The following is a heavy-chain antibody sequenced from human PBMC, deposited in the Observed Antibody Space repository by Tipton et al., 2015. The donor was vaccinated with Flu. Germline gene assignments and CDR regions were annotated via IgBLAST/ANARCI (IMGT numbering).Heavy chain of an antibody. CDR1: GGSVNSYF. V-gene: IGHV4-59*05. D-gene: IGHD3-10*02. J-gene: IGHJ4*02. CDR2: IFYGGNT. Sequence: GLVKPSETLSLTCTVSGGSVNSYFWSWIRQPPGMGLEWIGGIFYGGNTYYNPSLKSRVALSVDTSKNHFSLRLNSVTAADTAVYYCARLSFYDVDLKNFYFEDWGQGTLVTVSS. CDR3: ARLSFYDVDLKNFYFED.